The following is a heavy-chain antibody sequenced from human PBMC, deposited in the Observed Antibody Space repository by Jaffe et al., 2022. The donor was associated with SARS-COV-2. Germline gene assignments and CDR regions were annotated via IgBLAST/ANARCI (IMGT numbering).Heavy chain of an antibody. CDR3: ARDLSLGAVAS. Sequence: QVQLVESGGGVVQPGGSLRLSCVASGFTFSLFRMHWVRQAPGKGLEWVAVIWSDGTKKNYADYVKGRFTISRDTFKNTVFLQMNGLGADDTAVYYCARDLSLGAVASWGQGTLVIVSS. J-gene: IGHJ4*02. D-gene: IGHD6-19*01. CDR2: IWSDGTKK. V-gene: IGHV3-33*01. CDR1: GFTFSLFR.